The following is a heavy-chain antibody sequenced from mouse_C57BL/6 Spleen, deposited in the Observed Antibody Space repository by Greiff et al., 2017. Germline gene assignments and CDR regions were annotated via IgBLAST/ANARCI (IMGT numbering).Heavy chain of an antibody. V-gene: IGHV14-3*01. CDR1: GFNIKNTY. CDR2: IDPANGTT. CDR3: ARSLNYYGSSQAWFAY. Sequence: VQLQQSVAELVRPGASVKLSCTASGFNIKNTYMHWVKQRPEQGLEWIGRIDPANGTTKYAPKFQGKATITADTSSNTAYLQLSSLTSDDTAIYYCARSLNYYGSSQAWFAYWGQGTLVTVSA. J-gene: IGHJ3*01. D-gene: IGHD1-1*01.